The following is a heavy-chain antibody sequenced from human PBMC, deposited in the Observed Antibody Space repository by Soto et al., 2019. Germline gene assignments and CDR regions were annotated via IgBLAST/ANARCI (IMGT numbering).Heavy chain of an antibody. CDR1: GFTFGASA. CDR3: AKQGQYNWFLDY. Sequence: PGGSLRLSCAASGFTFGASALQWVRQASGKGLEWLGRIGSRGETYATTYAASVKGRFTISRDDSKKTAYLQMNSLESEDTAVYYCAKQGQYNWFLDYWGQGTLVTVSS. D-gene: IGHD1-1*01. J-gene: IGHJ4*02. CDR2: IGSRGETYAT. V-gene: IGHV3-73*01.